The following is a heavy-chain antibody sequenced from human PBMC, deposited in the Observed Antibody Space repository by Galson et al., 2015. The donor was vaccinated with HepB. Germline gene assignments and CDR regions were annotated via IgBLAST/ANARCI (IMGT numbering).Heavy chain of an antibody. D-gene: IGHD3-10*01. V-gene: IGHV3-30-3*01. CDR3: ARGPLVRGVMYY. CDR1: GFTFSNHA. Sequence: SLRLSCAASGFTFSNHALHWVRQAPGRGLEWVAVISYDGSNKYYADSVKGRFTISRDNSKNKLYLQMNSLRVEDTAVYYCARGPLVRGVMYYWCQGAPVTVSS. J-gene: IGHJ4*02. CDR2: ISYDGSNK.